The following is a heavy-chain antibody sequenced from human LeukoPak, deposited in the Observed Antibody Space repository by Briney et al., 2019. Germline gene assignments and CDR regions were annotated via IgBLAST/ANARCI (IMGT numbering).Heavy chain of an antibody. CDR2: IKSKTDGGTT. J-gene: IGHJ4*02. CDR1: GFTFSNAW. Sequence: GGSLRLSCAASGFTFSNAWMSWVRQAPGKGLEWVGRIKSKTDGGTTDYAAPVKGRFTISRDDSKNTLYLQMNSLETEDTAVYYCTTLEGDSYGSSPLFDYWGQGTLVTVSS. D-gene: IGHD5-18*01. V-gene: IGHV3-15*01. CDR3: TTLEGDSYGSSPLFDY.